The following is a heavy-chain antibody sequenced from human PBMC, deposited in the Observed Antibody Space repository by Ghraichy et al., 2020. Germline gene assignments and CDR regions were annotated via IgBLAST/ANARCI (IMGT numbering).Heavy chain of an antibody. CDR3: ARRLAAAGGGNEYFQD. D-gene: IGHD6-13*01. Sequence: SQTLSLTCSVSGDSVSNRKFYWAWIRQAPGKGLEWIGSTSYRGATYYNPSLESRVVVSIDTSKNTFSLKMNYVTATDTAVYYCARRLAAAGGGNEYFQDWGQGALVIDSS. CDR1: GDSVSNRKFY. V-gene: IGHV4-39*02. J-gene: IGHJ1*01. CDR2: TSYRGAT.